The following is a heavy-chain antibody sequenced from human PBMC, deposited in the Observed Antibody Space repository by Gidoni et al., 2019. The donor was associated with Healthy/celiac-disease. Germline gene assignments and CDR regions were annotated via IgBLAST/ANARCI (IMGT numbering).Heavy chain of an antibody. J-gene: IGHJ3*02. CDR3: ARDSLCTNGVCYHGLAFDI. D-gene: IGHD2-8*01. CDR1: GGTFSRYA. Sequence: QVQLVQSGAEVKKPGSSVKVSCKASGGTFSRYAISWVRQAPGQGLEWMGGIIPIFGTANYAQKFQGRVTITADESTSTAYMELSSLRSEDTAVYYCARDSLCTNGVCYHGLAFDIWGQGTMVTVSS. CDR2: IIPIFGTA. V-gene: IGHV1-69*01.